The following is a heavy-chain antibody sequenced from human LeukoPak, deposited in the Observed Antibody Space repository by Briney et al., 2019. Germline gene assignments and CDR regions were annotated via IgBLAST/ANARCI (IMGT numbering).Heavy chain of an antibody. CDR3: ARLSPWEFTYYYYYMDV. D-gene: IGHD3-10*01. V-gene: IGHV4-39*01. J-gene: IGHJ6*03. Sequence: SETLSLTCTVSGGSISSNNYYWGWIRQPPGKGPEWIGSIYYSGTTYYNPSLKSRVTISVDTSKNQFSLKLSSVTAADTAVYFCARLSPWEFTYYYYYMDVWGKGTTVTVSS. CDR2: IYYSGTT. CDR1: GGSISSNNYY.